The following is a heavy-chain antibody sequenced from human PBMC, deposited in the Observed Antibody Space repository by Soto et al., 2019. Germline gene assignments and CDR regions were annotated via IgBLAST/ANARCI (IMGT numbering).Heavy chain of an antibody. CDR2: ITSTSSTI. Sequence: EVQLVESGGGLVQPGGSLRLSCAASGFSFSSYNMNWVRQAPGKGLEWISYITSTSSTIFYADSVKGRFTISRDDAKNSLYLQMNSLRAEDTGVYYCARVNGYRRWYFELWGRGTLVTVSS. CDR1: GFSFSSYN. CDR3: ARVNGYRRWYFEL. D-gene: IGHD6-25*01. V-gene: IGHV3-48*01. J-gene: IGHJ2*01.